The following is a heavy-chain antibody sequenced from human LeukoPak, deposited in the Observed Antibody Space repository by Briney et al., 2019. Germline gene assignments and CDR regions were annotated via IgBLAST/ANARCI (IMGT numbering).Heavy chain of an antibody. Sequence: TASETLSLTCSVSGDSISRSDSYWDWIRQPPGKGLEWIGTIYYSGRTYYNPSLNSRVTMSVDTSSNQFSLNLRSVTAADTAVYYCARRRYYDGSGYLEWGQGTLLSVSS. CDR3: ARRRYYDGSGYLE. J-gene: IGHJ1*01. V-gene: IGHV4-39*01. CDR2: IYYSGRT. CDR1: GDSISRSDSY. D-gene: IGHD3-22*01.